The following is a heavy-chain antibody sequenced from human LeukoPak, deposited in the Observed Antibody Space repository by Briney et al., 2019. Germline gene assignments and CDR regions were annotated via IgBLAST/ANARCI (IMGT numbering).Heavy chain of an antibody. CDR3: VKDGDTAMVTFDY. J-gene: IGHJ4*02. CDR1: GFPFSSYS. CDR2: ISSYGGST. V-gene: IGHV3-64D*06. D-gene: IGHD5-18*01. Sequence: GGPLRLSCSASGFPFSSYSMHWVRQAPGKGLEYVSAISSYGGSTYYADSVKGRFTISRDNSKNTLYLQMSSLRAEDTAVYYGVKDGDTAMVTFDYWGQGTLVTVSS.